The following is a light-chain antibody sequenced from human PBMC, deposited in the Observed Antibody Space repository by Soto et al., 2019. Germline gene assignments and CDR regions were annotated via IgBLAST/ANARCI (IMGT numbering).Light chain of an antibody. J-gene: IGKJ2*01. CDR2: WAS. CDR1: QSVLYSSNNKNY. CDR3: QQYYSTPPYT. V-gene: IGKV4-1*01. Sequence: DIVMTQSPDSLAVSLGERATINCKSSQSVLYSSNNKNYLAWYQQKPVQPPKLLIYWASTRESGVPDRFSGSGSWTDFTLTISSLQAEDVAVYYCQQYYSTPPYTFGQGTKLEIK.